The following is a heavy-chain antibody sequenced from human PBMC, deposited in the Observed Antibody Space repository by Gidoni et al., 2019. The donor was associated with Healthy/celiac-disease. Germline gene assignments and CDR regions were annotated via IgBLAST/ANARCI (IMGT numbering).Heavy chain of an antibody. Sequence: QVQLVQSGAEVKKPGSSVKVSCKASGGTFSSYAISWVRQAPGQGLEWMGRSIPILGIAKYAQKFQGRATITADKSTSTAYMELSSLRSEDTAVYYFAVTYYDSSGYYYDLWGQGTLVTVSS. CDR3: AVTYYDSSGYYYDL. D-gene: IGHD3-22*01. J-gene: IGHJ4*02. V-gene: IGHV1-69*09. CDR1: GGTFSSYA. CDR2: SIPILGIA.